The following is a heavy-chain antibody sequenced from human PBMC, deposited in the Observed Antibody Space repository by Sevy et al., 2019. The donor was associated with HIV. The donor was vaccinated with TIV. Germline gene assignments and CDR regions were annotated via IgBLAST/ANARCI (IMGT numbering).Heavy chain of an antibody. Sequence: GGSLRLSCAASGFTFSSYWMHWVRQAPGKGLVWVSRINSDGSSTSYADSVKGRFTISRDNAKNTLYQQMNSLRAEDTAVYYCARGYYYDSSGYYYGESVDYWGQGTLVTVSS. J-gene: IGHJ4*02. CDR3: ARGYYYDSSGYYYGESVDY. D-gene: IGHD3-22*01. V-gene: IGHV3-74*01. CDR1: GFTFSSYW. CDR2: INSDGSST.